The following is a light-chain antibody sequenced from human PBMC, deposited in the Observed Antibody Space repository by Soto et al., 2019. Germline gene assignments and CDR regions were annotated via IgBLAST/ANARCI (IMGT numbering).Light chain of an antibody. CDR3: QQYGSSPRT. V-gene: IGKV3-20*01. CDR1: QSVTSNF. J-gene: IGKJ2*01. Sequence: EIVLTQSPGTLSLSPGERATLSCRASQSVTSNFLAWYQQKPGQTPRLFIYGASSRTTGVPERFSGSGSGTDFTLTISRLEPEDFAVYYCQQYGSSPRTFGQGTKLEIK. CDR2: GAS.